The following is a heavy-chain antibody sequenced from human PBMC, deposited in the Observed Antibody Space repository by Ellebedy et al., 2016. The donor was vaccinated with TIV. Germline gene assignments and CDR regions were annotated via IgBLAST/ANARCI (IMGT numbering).Heavy chain of an antibody. J-gene: IGHJ4*02. CDR2: LSWNSGNI. CDR3: TKDNAGWFYFDS. V-gene: IGHV3-9*01. D-gene: IGHD6-19*01. CDR1: GFAFDEYA. Sequence: SLKISCAASGFAFDEYAMHWVRQAPGKGLEWVAGLSWNSGNIGYADSVKGRFTIPRDNAKNSLYLQMDSLRAEDTALYYCTKDNAGWFYFDSWGQGTLVTVSS.